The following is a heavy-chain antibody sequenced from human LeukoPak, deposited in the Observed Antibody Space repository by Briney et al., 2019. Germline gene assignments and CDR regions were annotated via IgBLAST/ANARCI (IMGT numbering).Heavy chain of an antibody. J-gene: IGHJ4*02. CDR3: ARAGDKGSVDY. D-gene: IGHD7-27*01. CDR1: GFIFGTYW. V-gene: IGHV3-7*03. Sequence: GGSLRLSCAASGFIFGTYWMSWVRQAPGKGLEWVANIKEDGSEEYYVDSVKGRFTISRDNAKNSLYLQMNSLRAEDTAVYYCARAGDKGSVDYWGQGTLVTVSS. CDR2: IKEDGSEE.